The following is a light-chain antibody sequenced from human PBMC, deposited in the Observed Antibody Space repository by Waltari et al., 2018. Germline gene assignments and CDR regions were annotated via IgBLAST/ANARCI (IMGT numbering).Light chain of an antibody. J-gene: IGKJ2*01. V-gene: IGKV3-11*01. CDR2: GAS. CDR3: QQRAGWPLYS. Sequence: EIVLTQSPDTLSLSPGERATLSCRASQSVGGYLAWYQHKPGQAPRLLISGASNRATGIPARFSGSGSGTDFTLTISSLEPEDFAVYYCQQRAGWPLYSFGQGTRREI. CDR1: QSVGGY.